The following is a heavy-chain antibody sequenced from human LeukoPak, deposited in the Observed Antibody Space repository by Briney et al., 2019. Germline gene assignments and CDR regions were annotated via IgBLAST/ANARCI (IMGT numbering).Heavy chain of an antibody. CDR1: GYTFTGYY. CDR3: ARDRSLSGRASIAAAGTGY. V-gene: IGHV1-2*06. D-gene: IGHD6-13*01. Sequence: ASVKVFCKASGYTFTGYYMHWVRQAPGQGLEWMGRINPNSGGTNYAQKFQGRVTMTRDTSISTAYMELSRLRSDDTAVYYCARDRSLSGRASIAAAGTGYWGQGTLVTVSS. CDR2: INPNSGGT. J-gene: IGHJ4*02.